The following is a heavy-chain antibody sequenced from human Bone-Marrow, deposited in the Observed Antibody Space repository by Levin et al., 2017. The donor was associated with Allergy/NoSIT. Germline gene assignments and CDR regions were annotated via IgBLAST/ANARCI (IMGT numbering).Heavy chain of an antibody. V-gene: IGHV4-38-2*02. CDR2: IYHTGST. Sequence: SQTLSLTCTVSGYSISSGYYWGWIRQPPGKGLEYIGNIYHTGSTSYNPSLESRVTLSVDTSKNQFSLKLTSVTAADTAVYYCARDGAVAGPPPEYWGQGLLVTVSS. D-gene: IGHD6-19*01. CDR3: ARDGAVAGPPPEY. J-gene: IGHJ4*02. CDR1: GYSISSGYY.